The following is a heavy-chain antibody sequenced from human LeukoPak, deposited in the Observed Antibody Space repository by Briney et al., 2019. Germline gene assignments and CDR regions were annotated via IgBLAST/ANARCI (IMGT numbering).Heavy chain of an antibody. CDR3: ARGTVTAPDY. D-gene: IGHD2-21*02. V-gene: IGHV3-53*01. CDR1: GFSVSNTY. CDR2: IYSGGNT. Sequence: PGGSLRLSCAASGFSVSNTYMSWVRQAPGKGLEWVSIIYSGGNTYYADSVKGRFTISRDNSKNTLYLQMNRLGPEDTAVYYCARGTVTAPDYWGQGTLVTVSS. J-gene: IGHJ4*02.